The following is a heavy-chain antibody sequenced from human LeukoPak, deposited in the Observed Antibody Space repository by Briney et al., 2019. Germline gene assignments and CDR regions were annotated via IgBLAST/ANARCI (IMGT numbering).Heavy chain of an antibody. J-gene: IGHJ5*02. CDR1: GFTFSSYG. Sequence: GGSLRLSCAASGFTFSSYGMRWVRQAPRKGLERVAVIWYDGSNKYYADSVKGRFTISRDNSKNTLYLQMNSLRAEDTAVYYCAKDLDDRGIYNWFDPWGQGTLVTVSS. D-gene: IGHD1-1*01. CDR2: IWYDGSNK. CDR3: AKDLDDRGIYNWFDP. V-gene: IGHV3-33*06.